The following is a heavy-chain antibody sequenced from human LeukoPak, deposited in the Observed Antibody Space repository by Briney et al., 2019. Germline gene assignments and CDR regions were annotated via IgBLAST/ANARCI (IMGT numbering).Heavy chain of an antibody. J-gene: IGHJ4*02. CDR1: GFTFSSYD. Sequence: PGGSLRLSCAASGFTFSSYDMSWVRQAPGKGLEWVSFIRSDGGSTLCADSVKGRFTISRDNSKNTLYAEMTSLRAEDTAVYYCATLASGYSSPFDYWGQGTLVAVSS. D-gene: IGHD6-13*01. V-gene: IGHV3-23*01. CDR3: ATLASGYSSPFDY. CDR2: IRSDGGST.